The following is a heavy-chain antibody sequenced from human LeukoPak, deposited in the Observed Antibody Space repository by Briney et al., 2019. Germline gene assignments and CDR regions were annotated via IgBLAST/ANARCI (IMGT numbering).Heavy chain of an antibody. CDR2: IKSKPDDETT. V-gene: IGHV3-15*01. Sequence: GGSLRLSCAASGFTFSNTWMSWVRQAPGKGLEWVGRIKSKPDDETTDYAAPVKGRFSISRDDSKNTLYLQMNSLKTEDTAVYYCAKRFTTGTTNWFDPWGQGTLVTVSS. D-gene: IGHD1-1*01. CDR1: GFTFSNTW. CDR3: AKRFTTGTTNWFDP. J-gene: IGHJ5*02.